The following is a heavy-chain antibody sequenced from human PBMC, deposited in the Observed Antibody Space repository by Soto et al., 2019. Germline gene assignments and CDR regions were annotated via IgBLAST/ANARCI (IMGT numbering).Heavy chain of an antibody. CDR1: GFTFSTYS. D-gene: IGHD6-19*01. CDR2: ISSSSTI. J-gene: IGHJ4*02. Sequence: GGSLRLSCAASGFTFSTYSMNWVRQAPGKGLEWVSSISSSSTIYYADSVKGRFTISRDNVQNSLYLQMHSLRAEDTAVYYCARERGSGWTFDYWGQGTLDTVSS. CDR3: ARERGSGWTFDY. V-gene: IGHV3-48*01.